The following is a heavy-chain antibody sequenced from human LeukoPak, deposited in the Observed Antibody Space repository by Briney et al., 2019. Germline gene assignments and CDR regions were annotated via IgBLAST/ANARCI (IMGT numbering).Heavy chain of an antibody. Sequence: GSLRLSCAASGITFSTYAMTWVRQAPGKGLEWVSGISTSGDRTYYADSVKGRFTISRDNSKNTLYLQMNSLRAEDTAEYYCARSAVGTSCCTAVDYWGQGTLVTVSS. CDR3: ARSAVGTSCCTAVDY. J-gene: IGHJ4*02. CDR1: GITFSTYA. V-gene: IGHV3-23*01. CDR2: ISTSGDRT. D-gene: IGHD1-26*01.